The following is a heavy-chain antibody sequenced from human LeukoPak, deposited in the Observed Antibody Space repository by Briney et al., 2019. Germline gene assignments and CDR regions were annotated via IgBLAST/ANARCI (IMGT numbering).Heavy chain of an antibody. CDR2: ISYDRSNK. CDR3: ASEIIFGSFDY. D-gene: IGHD3-3*01. J-gene: IGHJ4*02. CDR1: GFTFSSYA. Sequence: GGSLRLSCAASGFTFSSYAMHWVRQAPGKGLEWVAVISYDRSNKYYADSVKGRFTISRDNSKNTLYLQMNSLRAEDTAVYYCASEIIFGSFDYWGQGTLVTVSS. V-gene: IGHV3-30*04.